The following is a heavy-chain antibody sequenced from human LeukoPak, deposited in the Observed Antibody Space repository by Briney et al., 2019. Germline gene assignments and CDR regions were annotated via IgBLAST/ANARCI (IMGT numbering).Heavy chain of an antibody. V-gene: IGHV3-23*01. Sequence: PGGSLRLSCAASGFTFSDYAMSWVRQAPGKGLEWVSAISGSGGSTYYADSVKGRFTISRDNSKNTLYLQMNSLRAEDTAVYYCARHNRGNLQPPVFDYWGQGTLVTVSS. CDR3: ARHNRGNLQPPVFDY. D-gene: IGHD5-18*01. CDR2: ISGSGGST. J-gene: IGHJ4*02. CDR1: GFTFSDYA.